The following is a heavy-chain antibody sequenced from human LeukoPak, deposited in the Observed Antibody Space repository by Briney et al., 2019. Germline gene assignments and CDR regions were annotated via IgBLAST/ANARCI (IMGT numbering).Heavy chain of an antibody. V-gene: IGHV3-23*01. CDR2: ISGSGGGT. J-gene: IGHJ6*03. CDR1: GFTFSSYA. D-gene: IGHD2-8*01. CDR3: AKGMAYYYYYMDV. Sequence: GGSLRLSCAASGFTFSSYAMSWVRQAPGKGLEWVSAISGSGGGTYYADSVKGRFTISRDNSKNTLYLQMNSLRAEDTAVYYCAKGMAYYYYYMDVWGKGTTVTVSS.